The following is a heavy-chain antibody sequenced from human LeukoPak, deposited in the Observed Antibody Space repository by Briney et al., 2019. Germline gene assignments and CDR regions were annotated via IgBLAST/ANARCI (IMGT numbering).Heavy chain of an antibody. CDR2: ISGSSSYI. V-gene: IGHV3-21*01. CDR3: ATAAIRDY. CDR1: GFTFSSYS. Sequence: PGGSLTLSCAASGFTFSSYSMNWVRQPPGKGLEWVSSISGSSSYIYYADSVKGRFTISRDNAKNSMYLQMNSLRAEDTAVYYCATAAIRDYWGQGTLVTVSS. J-gene: IGHJ4*02. D-gene: IGHD2-2*02.